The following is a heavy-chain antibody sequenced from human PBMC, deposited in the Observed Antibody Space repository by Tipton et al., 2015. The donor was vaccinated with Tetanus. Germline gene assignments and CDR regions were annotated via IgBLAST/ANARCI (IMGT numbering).Heavy chain of an antibody. CDR1: GGSISDYY. CDR3: ARGGGTVGSIPLYSWLDP. D-gene: IGHD1-26*01. V-gene: IGHV4-4*07. CDR2: LYISGKT. Sequence: TLSLTCTVSGGSISDYYWSWIRQPAGKGLEWIGRLYISGKTYYNPSLKSRITMSVDASKNQFSLKLSSVTAADTAVYYCARGGGTVGSIPLYSWLDPWGQGTLVTVSS. J-gene: IGHJ5*02.